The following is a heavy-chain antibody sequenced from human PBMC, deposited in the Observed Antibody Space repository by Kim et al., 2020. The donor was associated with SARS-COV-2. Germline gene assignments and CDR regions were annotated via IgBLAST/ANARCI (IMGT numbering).Heavy chain of an antibody. D-gene: IGHD6-25*01. V-gene: IGHV3-7*01. CDR3: ARSGLGDAFDY. Sequence: SYVASGKGSFTISRDNAKNALYLQMNSLRAEDTAIYYCARSGLGDAFDYWGQGTLVTVSS. J-gene: IGHJ4*02.